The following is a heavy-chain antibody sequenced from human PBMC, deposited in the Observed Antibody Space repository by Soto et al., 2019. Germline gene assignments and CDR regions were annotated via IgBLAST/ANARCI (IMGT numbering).Heavy chain of an antibody. J-gene: IGHJ4*02. Sequence: VSGPTLVNPTETLTLTCTVSGFSLSNARMGVSWIRQPPGKALEWLAHLFSDDEKSYSTTLKSRLTIPKDTSKSQVVLTMTNMDPVDTATYYCARAPDIYCSSTSCLPFDYWGQGTLVTVSS. V-gene: IGHV2-26*01. CDR2: LFSDDEK. D-gene: IGHD2-2*01. CDR1: GFSLSNARMG. CDR3: ARAPDIYCSSTSCLPFDY.